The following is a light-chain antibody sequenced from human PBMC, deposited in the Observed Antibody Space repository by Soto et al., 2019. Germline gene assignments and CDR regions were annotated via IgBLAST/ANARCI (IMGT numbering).Light chain of an antibody. Sequence: DIQMTQSPSSLSASVGDRVTITCRASQSISSYLNWYQQKPGKAPKLLIYAASSLQSGVPSRFSGSGSGTEFILTISSLQPDDFAVYYCQQRSNWPPITFGQGTRLEI. CDR2: AAS. V-gene: IGKV1-39*01. CDR1: QSISSY. CDR3: QQRSNWPPIT. J-gene: IGKJ5*01.